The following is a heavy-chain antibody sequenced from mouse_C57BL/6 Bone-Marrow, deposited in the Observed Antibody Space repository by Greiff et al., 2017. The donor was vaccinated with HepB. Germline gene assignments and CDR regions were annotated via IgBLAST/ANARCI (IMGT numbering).Heavy chain of an antibody. J-gene: IGHJ2*02. CDR3: TRSYYYGSRLYFDY. Sequence: VQLQQSGAELVRPGASVTLSCKASGYTFTDYEMHWVKQTPVHGLEWIGAIDPETGGTSYNQKFKVKAILTAYKSSSTAYMVLCSLTSEDSAFYYCTRSYYYGSRLYFDYWGQGTSLTVSS. D-gene: IGHD1-1*01. V-gene: IGHV1-15*01. CDR2: IDPETGGT. CDR1: GYTFTDYE.